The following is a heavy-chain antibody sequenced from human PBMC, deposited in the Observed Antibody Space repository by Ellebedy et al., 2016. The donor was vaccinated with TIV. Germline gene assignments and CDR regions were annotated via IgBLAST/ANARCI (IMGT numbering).Heavy chain of an antibody. J-gene: IGHJ3*02. V-gene: IGHV3-30*04. Sequence: PGGSLRLSCAASEFTHAFHWVRQAPGTGLEGVAVISYDASKEDYADSVKGRFTISRDNSKNTLYLQMNSLRVEDTAVYYCARDLWFGEGDAFDIWGQGTMVTVSS. CDR3: ARDLWFGEGDAFDI. CDR2: ISYDASKE. D-gene: IGHD3-10*01. CDR1: EFTHA.